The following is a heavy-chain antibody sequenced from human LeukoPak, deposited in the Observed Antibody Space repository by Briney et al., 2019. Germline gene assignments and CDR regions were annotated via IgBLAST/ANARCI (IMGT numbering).Heavy chain of an antibody. Sequence: APVKVSCKVSGYTLTELSMHWVRQAPGQGLEWMGIINPSGGSTSYAQKFQGRVTMTRDTSTSTVYMELSSLRSEDTAVYYCARYIYGYLHYWGQGTLVTVSS. V-gene: IGHV1-46*01. D-gene: IGHD5-18*01. CDR1: GYTLTELS. CDR2: INPSGGST. J-gene: IGHJ4*02. CDR3: ARYIYGYLHY.